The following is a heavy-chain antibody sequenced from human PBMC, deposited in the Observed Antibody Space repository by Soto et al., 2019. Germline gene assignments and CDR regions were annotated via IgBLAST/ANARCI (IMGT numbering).Heavy chain of an antibody. D-gene: IGHD7-27*01. CDR2: IYHSGST. V-gene: IGHV4-30-2*01. Sequence: SETLSLSCAVSGVSISSGGYSWSWIRQPPGKGLEWIGYIYHSGSTYYNPSLKSRVTISVDRSKNQFSLKLSSVTAADTAVYYCARASGGNWVGGYYYYYYGMDVWGQGTTVTVSS. CDR1: GVSISSGGYS. CDR3: ARASGGNWVGGYYYYYYGMDV. J-gene: IGHJ6*02.